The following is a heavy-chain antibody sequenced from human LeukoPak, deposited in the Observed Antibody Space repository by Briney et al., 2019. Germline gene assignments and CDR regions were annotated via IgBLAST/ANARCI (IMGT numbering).Heavy chain of an antibody. D-gene: IGHD1-1*01. V-gene: IGHV4-34*01. CDR1: GGSFSGYY. CDR2: INHSGST. CDR3: AXXXXXXXXXXPPTTGIWFDP. J-gene: IGHJ5*02. Sequence: PSETLSLTCAVYGGSFSGYYWSWIRQPPGKGLEWIGEINHSGSTNYNPSLKSRVTISVDTSKNQFSLKLSSVTAANPAVYYCAXXXXXXXXXXPPTTGIWFDPWGQGTLVTVSS.